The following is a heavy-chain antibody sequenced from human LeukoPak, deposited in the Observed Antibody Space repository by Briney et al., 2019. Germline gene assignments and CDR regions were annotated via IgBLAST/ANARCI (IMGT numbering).Heavy chain of an antibody. CDR2: IYYSGST. D-gene: IGHD5-18*01. CDR3: ARHNGYSYGLHN. V-gene: IGHV4-39*01. Sequence: PSETLSLTCTVSGGSISSSSYYWGWIRQPPGKGLEWIGSIYYSGSTYYNPSLKSRVTISVDTSKNQFSLKLSSVTAADTAVYYCARHNGYSYGLHNWGQGTQVTVSS. CDR1: GGSISSSSYY. J-gene: IGHJ4*02.